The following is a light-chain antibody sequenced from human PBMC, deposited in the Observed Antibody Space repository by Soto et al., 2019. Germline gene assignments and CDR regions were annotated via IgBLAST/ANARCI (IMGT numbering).Light chain of an antibody. J-gene: IGKJ4*01. CDR2: DAS. Sequence: AIQLTQSPSSVSSTVGDRVTLTCRASRGISSALGWSQQKPGEAPKLLIFDASTLQSGVPSRFRGSGSGTEFTLTISSLQPEDFETYYCQQATSFPLTFGGGTKVDIK. CDR1: RGISSA. V-gene: IGKV1-13*02. CDR3: QQATSFPLT.